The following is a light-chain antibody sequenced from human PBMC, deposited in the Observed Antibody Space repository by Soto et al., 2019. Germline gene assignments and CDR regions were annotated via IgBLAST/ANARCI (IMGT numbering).Light chain of an antibody. CDR3: TSYAGGNNWV. J-gene: IGLJ3*02. Sequence: QSALTQPPSASGSPGQSVTISCTGASSDISGHNCVSWYQQHPGKAPKLMIYEVSKRPSWVPDRFSASKSGNTASLTVSGLQAEDEADYYCTSYAGGNNWVFGGGTKLTVL. V-gene: IGLV2-8*01. CDR2: EVS. CDR1: SSDISGHNC.